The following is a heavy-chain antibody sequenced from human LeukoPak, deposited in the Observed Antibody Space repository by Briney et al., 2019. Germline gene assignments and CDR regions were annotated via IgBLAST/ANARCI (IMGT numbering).Heavy chain of an antibody. J-gene: IGHJ3*02. CDR2: IYYTGDT. Sequence: SETLSLTCSVSGGFISRNYWNWICWAPGKGLEWIGYIYYTGDTNYNPSLNSRVTISIDLSKNQFSLKLSSVTAADTAVYYCARDHALILNSNYVGAFDIWGHGTMVTVSS. CDR3: ARDHALILNSNYVGAFDI. CDR1: GGFISRNY. D-gene: IGHD4-11*01. V-gene: IGHV4-59*01.